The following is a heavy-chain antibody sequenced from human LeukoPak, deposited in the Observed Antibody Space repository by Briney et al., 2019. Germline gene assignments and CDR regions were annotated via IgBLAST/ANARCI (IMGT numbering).Heavy chain of an antibody. D-gene: IGHD1-26*01. CDR2: INWNGDST. CDR3: ARVVGGNYYGGLDY. Sequence: GGSLRLSYSASGFTFDDYGMSWVRQVPGKGLEWVSGINWNGDSTSHADSVKGRFTISRDNAKNSLHLQMNSLRAEDTAFYYCARVVGGNYYGGLDYWGQGALVTVSS. V-gene: IGHV3-20*03. J-gene: IGHJ4*02. CDR1: GFTFDDYG.